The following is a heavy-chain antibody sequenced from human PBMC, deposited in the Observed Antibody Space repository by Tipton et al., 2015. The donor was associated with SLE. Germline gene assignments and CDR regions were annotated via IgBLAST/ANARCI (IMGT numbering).Heavy chain of an antibody. CDR3: ARGGEAAAGYSWFDP. CDR1: GVSIDSWY. Sequence: TLSLTCVVSGVSIDSWYWSWIRQSPGKGLEWIGYIFYSGSTKINPSLKSRVTTSVDTSKNQFSLKLTSVTAADTATYFCARGGEAAAGYSWFDPWGQGTLVTVSS. V-gene: IGHV4-59*07. D-gene: IGHD6-13*01. J-gene: IGHJ5*02. CDR2: IFYSGST.